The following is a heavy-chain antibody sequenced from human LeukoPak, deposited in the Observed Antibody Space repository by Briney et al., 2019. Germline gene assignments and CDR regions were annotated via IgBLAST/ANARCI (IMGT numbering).Heavy chain of an antibody. Sequence: GGSLRLSCAASGFTFNSYWMYWVRQTPGKQLEWLASVKPDGTETYYADSVRGRFTISKDNAKNSLYLEMTSLTVEDSAIFYCVRDALGGFSLAYWGQGTPVTVSS. CDR1: GFTFNSYW. CDR2: VKPDGTET. D-gene: IGHD2-15*01. J-gene: IGHJ4*02. V-gene: IGHV3-7*01. CDR3: VRDALGGFSLAY.